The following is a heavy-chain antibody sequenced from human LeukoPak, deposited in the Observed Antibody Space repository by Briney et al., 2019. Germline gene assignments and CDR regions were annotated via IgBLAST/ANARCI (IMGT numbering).Heavy chain of an antibody. V-gene: IGHV3-7*01. CDR1: GFTFSSNW. CDR3: AREGGYYDILIWGYYYYMDV. D-gene: IGHD3-9*01. Sequence: GSLRLSCAASGFTFSSNWMSWVRQAPGKGLEWVANIKQDGSEKYYVDSVKDRFTISRDNAKNSLYLQMNSLRAEDTAVYYCAREGGYYDILIWGYYYYMDVWGKGTTVTVSS. CDR2: IKQDGSEK. J-gene: IGHJ6*03.